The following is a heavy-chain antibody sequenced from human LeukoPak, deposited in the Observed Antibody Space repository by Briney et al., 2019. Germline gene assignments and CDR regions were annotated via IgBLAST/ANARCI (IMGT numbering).Heavy chain of an antibody. CDR3: VRGRGASYHDVLQI. V-gene: IGHV1-3*03. CDR1: GYTFTSYG. CDR2: INIGNGNT. Sequence: ASVKVSCKASGYTFTSYGISWVRQAPGQGLEWMGWINIGNGNTKYSREVEGRVIITRDTSARTVYMELTSLRPEDMAVYYCVRGRGASYHDVLQIWGQGTTLIVSS. J-gene: IGHJ3*02. D-gene: IGHD2-15*01.